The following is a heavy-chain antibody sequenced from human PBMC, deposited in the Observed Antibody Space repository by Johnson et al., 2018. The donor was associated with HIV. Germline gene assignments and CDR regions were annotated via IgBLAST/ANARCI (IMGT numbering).Heavy chain of an antibody. V-gene: IGHV3-66*02. D-gene: IGHD1-26*01. CDR1: GFTFDEYV. CDR2: IYSGGRT. Sequence: EVQLVESGGGWVQPGRSLRVSCAASGFTFDEYVIHWVRQAPGKGLEWVSVIYSGGRTYYADSVKGRFTISRDNSRNTVYLQMSGLRSEDTAIYYCAREGSGSYQIWGQGTMVTVSS. J-gene: IGHJ3*02. CDR3: AREGSGSYQI.